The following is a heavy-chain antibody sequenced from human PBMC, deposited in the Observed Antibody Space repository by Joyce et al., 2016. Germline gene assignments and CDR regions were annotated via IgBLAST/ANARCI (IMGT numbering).Heavy chain of an antibody. Sequence: EVQLLESGGGLVQPGGSLRLSCAASGFTFSSYAMSWVRQAPGKGLEGVSTISGSGGSTYYADSVKGRFTISRDNSENSLYLHMNSLRAEDTAVYYCATWAPTNYDFWSGYSYYFDNWGQGTLVTVSS. CDR1: GFTFSSYA. J-gene: IGHJ4*02. CDR3: ATWAPTNYDFWSGYSYYFDN. D-gene: IGHD3-3*01. V-gene: IGHV3-23*01. CDR2: ISGSGGST.